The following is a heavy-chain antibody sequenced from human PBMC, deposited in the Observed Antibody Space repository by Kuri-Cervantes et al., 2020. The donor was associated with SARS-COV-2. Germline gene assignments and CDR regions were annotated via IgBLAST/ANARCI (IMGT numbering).Heavy chain of an antibody. V-gene: IGHV3-30*03. D-gene: IGHD2-8*01. Sequence: GESLKISCAASGFTFSSYGMHWVRQAPGKGLEWVAVISYDGSNKYYADSVKGRFTISRDNSKNTPYLQMNSLRDEDTAVYYCAVAYCTNGVCHSNNPFDYWGQGTLVTASS. CDR2: ISYDGSNK. J-gene: IGHJ4*02. CDR1: GFTFSSYG. CDR3: AVAYCTNGVCHSNNPFDY.